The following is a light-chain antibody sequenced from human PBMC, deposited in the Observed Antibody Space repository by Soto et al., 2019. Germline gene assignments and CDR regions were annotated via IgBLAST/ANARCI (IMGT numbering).Light chain of an antibody. J-gene: IGLJ2*01. V-gene: IGLV3-21*04. CDR3: QVWDNTNDPVV. CDR2: YDS. CDR1: NIGSKS. Sequence: SYELTQPPSVSVAPGKTARITCGGNNIGSKSVHWYQQKPGQAPVLVIYYDSDRPSGIPERFSGSNSGNTAALTISGVEAGDEADYYCQVWDNTNDPVVFGGGTKLTVL.